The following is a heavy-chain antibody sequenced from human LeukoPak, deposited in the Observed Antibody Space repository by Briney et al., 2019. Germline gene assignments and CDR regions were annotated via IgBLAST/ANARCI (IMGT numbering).Heavy chain of an antibody. CDR3: ARRQYSGYDFDF. Sequence: GESLKIPCKASGYIFTNYWIGWVRQLPGKGLEWMGIIYPRDSDIRYSPSFQGQVTVSADKSISTAYLQWNTLEASDTAMYYCARRQYSGYDFDFWGQGTLVTVSS. V-gene: IGHV5-51*01. CDR2: IYPRDSDI. J-gene: IGHJ4*02. D-gene: IGHD5-12*01. CDR1: GYIFTNYW.